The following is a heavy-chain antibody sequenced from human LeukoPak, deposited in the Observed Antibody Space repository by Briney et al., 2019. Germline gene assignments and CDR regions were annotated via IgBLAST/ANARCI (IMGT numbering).Heavy chain of an antibody. CDR3: ARGRTPYYGDSVFDY. J-gene: IGHJ4*02. CDR1: GFTFSSYG. D-gene: IGHD4-17*01. Sequence: PGGSLRLSCAASGFTFSSYGMHWVRQAPGKGLEWVAFIRYDGSNKYYADSVKGRFTISRDNSKNTLYLQMNSLRAEDTAVYYCARGRTPYYGDSVFDYWGQGTLVTVSS. CDR2: IRYDGSNK. V-gene: IGHV3-30*02.